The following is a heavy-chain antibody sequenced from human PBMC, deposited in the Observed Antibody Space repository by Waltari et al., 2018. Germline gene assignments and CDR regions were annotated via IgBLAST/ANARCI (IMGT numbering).Heavy chain of an antibody. CDR1: GGTFSTDT. CDR2: IIPFLGIS. D-gene: IGHD1-1*01. J-gene: IGHJ4*02. CDR3: ARSGEMKGTVDY. V-gene: IGHV1-69*02. Sequence: HVQLEQSGAEVKKPGSSVKVSCQASGGTFSTDTVTWVRQAPGQGLEWMGSIIPFLGISKYAQSLQARLTITVDQSTNTGYMELNNLRPEDTGVYYCARSGEMKGTVDYWGQGTLVTVSS.